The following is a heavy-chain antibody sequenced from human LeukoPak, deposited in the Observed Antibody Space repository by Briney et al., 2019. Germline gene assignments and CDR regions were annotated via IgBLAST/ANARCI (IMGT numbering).Heavy chain of an antibody. D-gene: IGHD3-10*01. J-gene: IGHJ2*01. V-gene: IGHV1-69*13. CDR3: ARDPGRAPYWYFDL. CDR1: GGTFSSYA. Sequence: GASVKVSCKASGGTFSSYAISWVRQAPGQGLEWMGGIIPIFGTANYAQKFQGRVTITADESTSTAYMELSSLRSEDTAVYYCARDPGRAPYWYFDLWGRGTLVTVSS. CDR2: IIPIFGTA.